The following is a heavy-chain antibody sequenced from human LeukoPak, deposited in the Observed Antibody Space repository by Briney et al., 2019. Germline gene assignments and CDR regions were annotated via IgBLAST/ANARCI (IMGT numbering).Heavy chain of an antibody. J-gene: IGHJ6*02. CDR2: INPSGGST. CDR3: ARYVPAAKYYYGIDV. V-gene: IGHV1-46*01. Sequence: ASVKVSCKASGYTFTSYYMHWVRQAPGQGLEWMGIINPSGGSTSYAQKFQGRVTMTRDTSTSTVYMELSSLRSEDTAVYYCARYVPAAKYYYGIDVWGQGTTVTVSS. CDR1: GYTFTSYY. D-gene: IGHD2-2*01.